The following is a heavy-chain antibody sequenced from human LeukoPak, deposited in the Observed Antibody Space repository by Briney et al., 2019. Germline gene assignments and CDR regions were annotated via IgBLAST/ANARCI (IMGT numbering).Heavy chain of an antibody. D-gene: IGHD3-22*01. V-gene: IGHV3-74*01. CDR2: IASDGSST. Sequence: GGSLRLSCAASGFTFSSYWMNWVRQAPGKGLVWVSRIASDGSSTTYADSVKGRFSISRDNAKNTLYLQMNSLRVEDTAVYYCAGDRSGYYYFDCWGQGTLVTVSS. CDR3: AGDRSGYYYFDC. CDR1: GFTFSSYW. J-gene: IGHJ4*02.